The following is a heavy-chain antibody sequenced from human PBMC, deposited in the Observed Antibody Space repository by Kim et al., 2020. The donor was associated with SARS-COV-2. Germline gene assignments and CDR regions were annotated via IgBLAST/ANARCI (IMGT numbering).Heavy chain of an antibody. V-gene: IGHV3-33*01. CDR3: AREKSQPVAPIGY. J-gene: IGHJ4*02. Sequence: YADSVKGRFTISRDNSKNTLYLQMNSLRAEDTAVYYCAREKSQPVAPIGYWGQGTLVTVSS. D-gene: IGHD2-15*01.